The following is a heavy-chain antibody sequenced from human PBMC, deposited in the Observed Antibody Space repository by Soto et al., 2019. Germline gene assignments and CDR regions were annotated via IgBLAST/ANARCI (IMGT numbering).Heavy chain of an antibody. D-gene: IGHD3-22*01. Sequence: EVQLLESGGGLVQPGGSLRLSCAASGFTFSSYAMSWVRQAPGKGLEWVSAISGRGGSTYYADSVKGRFTISRDNSKNSLYLQMNSLRAEDTAVYYCAQDGSVRLPYYYVSSGLYDIWGQGTMVTVSS. J-gene: IGHJ3*02. CDR3: AQDGSVRLPYYYVSSGLYDI. V-gene: IGHV3-23*01. CDR1: GFTFSSYA. CDR2: ISGRGGST.